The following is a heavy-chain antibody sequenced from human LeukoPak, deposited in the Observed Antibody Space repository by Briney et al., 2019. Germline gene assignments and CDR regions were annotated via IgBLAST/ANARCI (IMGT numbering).Heavy chain of an antibody. CDR2: IASETYGGTA. V-gene: IGHV3-49*04. J-gene: IGHJ4*02. CDR1: GFTFGDYA. Sequence: GGSLRLSCIASGFTFGDYAMTWVRQAPGKGLEWVGFIASETYGGTAEYAASVKGRFTISSDDSKSIAYLQMNSLKTEDTAVYYCTRDQTPYYWGQGTLVTVSS. CDR3: TRDQTPYY.